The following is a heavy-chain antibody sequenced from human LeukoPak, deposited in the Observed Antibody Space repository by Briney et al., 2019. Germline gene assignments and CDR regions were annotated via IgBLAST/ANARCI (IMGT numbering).Heavy chain of an antibody. CDR1: GFTFSNYA. J-gene: IGHJ4*02. Sequence: GGSLRLSCAASGFTFSNYAMSWVRQAPGKGLEWVSAIGGGGRNTFYADSVEGRFTISRDNSENTLYLQMSSLRAEDTAIYYCAEGRVAAVGTSDYWGQGTLVTVSS. CDR2: IGGGGRNT. V-gene: IGHV3-23*01. CDR3: AEGRVAAVGTSDY. D-gene: IGHD6-13*01.